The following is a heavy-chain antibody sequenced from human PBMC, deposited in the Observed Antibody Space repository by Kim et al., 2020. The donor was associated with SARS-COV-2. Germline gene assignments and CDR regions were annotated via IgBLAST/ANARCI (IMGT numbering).Heavy chain of an antibody. CDR1: GFTFSSYA. Sequence: GGSLRLSCAASGFTFSSYAMSWVRQAPGKGLEWVSVMYSGGSSTYYADSVKGRFTISRDNAKTKLYLQMNSLRAEDTAVYYCAKDQAWAVGGLWDYGMDVWGQGTTVTVSS. CDR2: MYSGGSST. D-gene: IGHD6-19*01. V-gene: IGHV3-23*03. CDR3: AKDQAWAVGGLWDYGMDV. J-gene: IGHJ6*02.